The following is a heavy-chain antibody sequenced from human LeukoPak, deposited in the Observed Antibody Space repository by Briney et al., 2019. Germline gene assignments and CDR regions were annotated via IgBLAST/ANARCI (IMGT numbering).Heavy chain of an antibody. V-gene: IGHV4-39*07. J-gene: IGHJ3*02. CDR2: IYYSGST. Sequence: SETLSLTCTVSGGSISSSSYYWGWIRQPPGKGLEWIGSIYYSGSTYYNPSLKSRVTMSEDPSKNQFSLKLSSVTAADTAVYYCAREDGTSMDNAFDIWGQGTMVTVSS. D-gene: IGHD5-18*01. CDR1: GGSISSSSYY. CDR3: AREDGTSMDNAFDI.